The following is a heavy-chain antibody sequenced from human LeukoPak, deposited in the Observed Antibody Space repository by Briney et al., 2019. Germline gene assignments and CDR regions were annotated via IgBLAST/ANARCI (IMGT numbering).Heavy chain of an antibody. CDR1: GGTFSSYA. CDR3: ARCLRGTMVRGVPYYYGIDV. D-gene: IGHD3-10*01. J-gene: IGHJ6*02. CDR2: IIPILGIA. Sequence: SVKVSCKASGGTFSSYAISWVRQAPGQGLEWMGRIIPILGIANYAQKFQGRVTITADKSTSTAYMELSSLRSEDTAVYYCARCLRGTMVRGVPYYYGIDVWGQGTTVTVSS. V-gene: IGHV1-69*04.